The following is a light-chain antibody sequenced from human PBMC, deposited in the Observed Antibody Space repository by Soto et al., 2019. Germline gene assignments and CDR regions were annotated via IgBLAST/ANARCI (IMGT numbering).Light chain of an antibody. J-gene: IGKJ2*01. CDR3: KQALQLPPYT. V-gene: IGKV2-28*01. Sequence: DIVMTQSPLSLPVTPGEPASISCRSSQSLLHSNGYNYLGWYLQTPWQSPQLLIYLGSNRASRVPDGFSGSGSGTYYTLRISRVEAEDIGVYYFKQALQLPPYTIGQGTKLEIK. CDR2: LGS. CDR1: QSLLHSNGYNY.